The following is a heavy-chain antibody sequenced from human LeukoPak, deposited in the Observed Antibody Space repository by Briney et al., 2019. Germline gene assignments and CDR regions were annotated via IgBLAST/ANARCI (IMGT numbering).Heavy chain of an antibody. V-gene: IGHV3-21*01. Sequence: GGSLRLSCAASGFTFSTYNMNWVRQAPGKGLEWVSSISSDSTYIYYTDSVKGRFTISRDNAKNSLYLQMNSLRVEDTAVYYCARAPDRSGSYYGGFDIWGQGTKVTVSS. CDR3: ARAPDRSGSYYGGFDI. D-gene: IGHD3-10*01. CDR1: GFTFSTYN. CDR2: ISSDSTYI. J-gene: IGHJ3*02.